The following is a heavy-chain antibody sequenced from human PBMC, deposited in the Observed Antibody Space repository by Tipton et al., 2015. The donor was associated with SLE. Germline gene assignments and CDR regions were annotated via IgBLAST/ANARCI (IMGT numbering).Heavy chain of an antibody. CDR3: ARGWGSGRNLRAFDI. CDR2: ISYDGSNK. CDR1: GFTFSSYA. V-gene: IGHV3-30*04. D-gene: IGHD6-19*01. J-gene: IGHJ3*02. Sequence: QLVQSGGGVVQPGRSLRLSCAASGFTFSSYAMHWVRQAPGKGLEWVAVISYDGSNKYYADSVKGRFTISRDNSKNTLYLQMNSLRAEDTAVYYCARGWGSGRNLRAFDIWGQGTMVTVSS.